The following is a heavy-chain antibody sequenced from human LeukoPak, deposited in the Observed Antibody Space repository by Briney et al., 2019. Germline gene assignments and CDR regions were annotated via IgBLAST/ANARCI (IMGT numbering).Heavy chain of an antibody. CDR2: ISTNSDIR. J-gene: IGHJ4*02. CDR3: ARDWDAMNNCLDY. V-gene: IGHV1-18*01. CDR1: GYTFTNYG. D-gene: IGHD1-26*01. Sequence: ASVKVSCKASGYTFTNYGISWVRQAPGQGLEWMGWISTNSDIRTYAQTLQGRFTMTTDTAKTTAYMELNNLTFDDTAVYYCARDWDAMNNCLDYWGQGTLVTVSS.